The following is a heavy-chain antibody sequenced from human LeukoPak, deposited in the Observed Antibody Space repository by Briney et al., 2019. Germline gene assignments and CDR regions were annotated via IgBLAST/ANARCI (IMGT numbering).Heavy chain of an antibody. CDR3: ARLGRSSGDAYNYGFDY. Sequence: GESLKISCKGSGYSFTNYWIGWVRQMPGKGLEWMGIIYPGDSDTRYSPSFQGQVTISADKSITTAYLQWSSLEASDTAMYYCARLGRSSGDAYNYGFDYWGQGTLVTVSS. V-gene: IGHV5-51*01. CDR1: GYSFTNYW. J-gene: IGHJ4*02. CDR2: IYPGDSDT. D-gene: IGHD5-24*01.